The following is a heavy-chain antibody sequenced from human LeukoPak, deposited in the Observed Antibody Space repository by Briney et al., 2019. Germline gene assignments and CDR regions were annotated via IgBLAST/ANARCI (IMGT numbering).Heavy chain of an antibody. CDR3: ANRGYYHKWFDP. Sequence: SETLTLTCSASGATIRNYYMSWIRQPPGKGLEWIGDIYYSGSTNYNTSLKSRINMSINTSKNQFSLKLNSVTAADTAVYFCANRGYYHKWFDPWGQGTLVTVSS. D-gene: IGHD3-22*01. CDR1: GATIRNYY. V-gene: IGHV4-59*01. CDR2: IYYSGST. J-gene: IGHJ5*02.